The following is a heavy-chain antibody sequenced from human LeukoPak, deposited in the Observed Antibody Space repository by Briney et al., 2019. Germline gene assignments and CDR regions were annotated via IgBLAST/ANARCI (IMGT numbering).Heavy chain of an antibody. J-gene: IGHJ5*02. D-gene: IGHD6-13*01. CDR1: GYTFTSYD. CDR2: MNPNSGNT. CDR3: ARELIAAAGNWFDP. V-gene: IGHV1-8*01. Sequence: ASVKVSCKASGYTFTSYDINWVRQATGQGLGWMGWMNPNSGNTGYAQKFQGRVTMTRNTSISTAYMELSSLRSEDTAVYYCARELIAAAGNWFDPWGQGTLVTVSS.